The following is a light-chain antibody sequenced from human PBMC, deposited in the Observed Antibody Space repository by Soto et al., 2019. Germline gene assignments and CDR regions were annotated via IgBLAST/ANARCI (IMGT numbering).Light chain of an antibody. J-gene: IGLJ3*02. CDR3: QSYDSSLSAWV. CDR1: SSNIGAGYD. Sequence: QSVLTQPPSVSGAPGQRVTISCTGSSSNIGAGYDVHWYQQLPGTAPKLLIYGDNNRPSGVPDGFSGSKSGTSASLAITGLQAEDEADYYCQSYDSSLSAWVFGGGTKLTVL. V-gene: IGLV1-40*01. CDR2: GDN.